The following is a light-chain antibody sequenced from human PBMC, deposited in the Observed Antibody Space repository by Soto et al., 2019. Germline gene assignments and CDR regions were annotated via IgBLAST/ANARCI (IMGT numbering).Light chain of an antibody. J-gene: IGKJ4*01. CDR3: QQYDNLPLA. CDR1: RGIDSS. Sequence: LVSQSASSLSASVGDRVTITCRASRGIDSSFAWYQQKPGKAPKLLIYAASSLQSGVPSRFSGSGSGTDFTLTISSLQPEDIATYYCQQYDNLPLAFGGGTNVDI. V-gene: IGKV1-9*01. CDR2: AAS.